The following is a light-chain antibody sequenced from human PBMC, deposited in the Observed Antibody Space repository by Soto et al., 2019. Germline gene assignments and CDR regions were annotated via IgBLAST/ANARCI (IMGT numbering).Light chain of an antibody. Sequence: EIVLTQSPGTLSLSPGERATLSCRASQSVSSSYLAWYQQKPGQAPRLLIYGASSRATGIPGRFSGSGSGTDFTLTISRLEPEDFAVYYCQQYGSSPMYTFGQGTKVDIK. CDR1: QSVSSSY. CDR3: QQYGSSPMYT. J-gene: IGKJ2*01. CDR2: GAS. V-gene: IGKV3-20*01.